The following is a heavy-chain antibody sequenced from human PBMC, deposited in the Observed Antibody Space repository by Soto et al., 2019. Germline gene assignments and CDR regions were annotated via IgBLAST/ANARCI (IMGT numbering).Heavy chain of an antibody. CDR1: GFTFTSSA. CDR2: IVVGSGNT. D-gene: IGHD5-18*01. CDR3: AATLQAMDPVFDY. J-gene: IGHJ4*02. V-gene: IGHV1-58*01. Sequence: ASVKVSCKASGFTFTSSAVRWVRQARGQRLEWIGWIVVGSGNTNYAQKFQERVTITRDMSTSTAYMELSSLRSEDTAVYYCAATLQAMDPVFDYWGQGTLVTVSS.